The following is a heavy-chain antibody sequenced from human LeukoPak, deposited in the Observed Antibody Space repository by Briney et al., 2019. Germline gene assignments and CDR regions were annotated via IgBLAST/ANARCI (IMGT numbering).Heavy chain of an antibody. CDR1: GFTFDDYG. CDR2: INWNGGST. D-gene: IGHD1-26*01. CDR3: ARVNSGSYHLGYFDY. Sequence: GGSLRLSCTASGFTFDDYGMSWVRQAPGMGLEWVAGINWNGGSTTYADAVKGRVTISRHNGKNALYLQMNSLRAEDTAVYYCARVNSGSYHLGYFDYWGQGTLVTVSS. J-gene: IGHJ4*02. V-gene: IGHV3-20*04.